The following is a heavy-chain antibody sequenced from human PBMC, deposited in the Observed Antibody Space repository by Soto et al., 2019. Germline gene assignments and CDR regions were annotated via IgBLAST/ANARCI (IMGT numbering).Heavy chain of an antibody. J-gene: IGHJ4*02. V-gene: IGHV3-11*01. Sequence: GGSLRLSCAASGFTFSDYYMSWIRQAPGKGLEWVSYISSSGSTIYYADSVKGRFTISRDNAKNSLYLQMTSLRAEDTAVYYCARGQLRFLEYYFDYWGQGTLVTVSS. CDR1: GFTFSDYY. D-gene: IGHD3-3*01. CDR2: ISSSGSTI. CDR3: ARGQLRFLEYYFDY.